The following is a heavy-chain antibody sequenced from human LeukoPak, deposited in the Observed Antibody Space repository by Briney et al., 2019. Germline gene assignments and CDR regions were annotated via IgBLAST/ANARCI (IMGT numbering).Heavy chain of an antibody. CDR1: GGSISSYY. Sequence: SETLSLTCTVSGGSISSYYWSWIRQPPGKGLEWIGYIYYSGSTNYNPSLKGRVTISVDTSKNQFSLKLSSVTAADTVVYYCARVGENDSSEYYFDYWGQGTLVTVSS. D-gene: IGHD3-22*01. J-gene: IGHJ4*02. CDR3: ARVGENDSSEYYFDY. V-gene: IGHV4-59*01. CDR2: IYYSGST.